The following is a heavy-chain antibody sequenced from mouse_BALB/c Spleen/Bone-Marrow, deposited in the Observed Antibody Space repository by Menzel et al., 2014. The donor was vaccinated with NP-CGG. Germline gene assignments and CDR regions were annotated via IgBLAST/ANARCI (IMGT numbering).Heavy chain of an antibody. CDR3: ARDRNYDINWYFDV. J-gene: IGHJ1*01. CDR2: IRNKANGYTT. V-gene: IGHV7-3*02. CDR1: GFTFTDYY. Sequence: EVKLMESGGGLVQPGGSLRLSCATSGFTFTDYYMSWVRQPPGKALEWLGFIRNKANGYTTEYSASAKGRFTISRDNSQSILCPQMNILRTEDSATYYCARDRNYDINWYFDVWGAGTTVTVSS. D-gene: IGHD1-1*01.